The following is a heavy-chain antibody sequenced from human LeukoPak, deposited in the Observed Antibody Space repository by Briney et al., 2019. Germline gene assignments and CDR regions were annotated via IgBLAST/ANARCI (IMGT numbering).Heavy chain of an antibody. V-gene: IGHV1-2*02. CDR3: ARKETGNYFDF. Sequence: ASVKVSCKTSGYSFTDYYMHWVRQGPGHGLEWMGWINPNTDVTNSAQKFQGRVTMTRDTSISTVYMELFRLTSDDTAVYYCARKETGNYFDFWGQGTLVTVST. CDR2: INPNTDVT. J-gene: IGHJ4*02. CDR1: GYSFTDYY. D-gene: IGHD3-10*01.